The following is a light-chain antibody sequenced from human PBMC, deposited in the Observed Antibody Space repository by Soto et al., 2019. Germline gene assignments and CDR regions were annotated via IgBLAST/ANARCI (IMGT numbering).Light chain of an antibody. CDR1: QSIGTW. CDR2: KVS. Sequence: EIQMTQSPSTLSASVGDRVTITCRASQSIGTWLAWYQQKPGKVAKVLIYKVSSLESGVPSRFSGSGSGTEFTLTISSLQPDDFATYFCQQYKTYWTFGHGTNVEIK. CDR3: QQYKTYWT. J-gene: IGKJ1*01. V-gene: IGKV1-5*03.